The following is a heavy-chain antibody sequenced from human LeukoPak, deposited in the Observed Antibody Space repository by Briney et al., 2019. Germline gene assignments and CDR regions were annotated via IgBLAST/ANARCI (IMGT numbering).Heavy chain of an antibody. Sequence: GGSLRLSCAASGFTFSSYAMSWVRQAPGEGLEWVSAISGSGGSTYYADSVKGRFTISRDNAKNSLYLQMNSLRAEDTAVYYCARAASEYQLLYTPQGYYYYMDVWGKGTTVTVSS. CDR3: ARAASEYQLLYTPQGYYYYMDV. J-gene: IGHJ6*03. V-gene: IGHV3-23*01. CDR1: GFTFSSYA. CDR2: ISGSGGST. D-gene: IGHD2-2*02.